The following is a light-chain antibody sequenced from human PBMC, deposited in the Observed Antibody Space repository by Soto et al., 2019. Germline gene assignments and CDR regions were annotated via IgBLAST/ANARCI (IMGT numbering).Light chain of an antibody. V-gene: IGKV3-11*01. CDR3: QQRSNWYT. J-gene: IGKJ2*01. Sequence: EIVLTQSPATLSLSPGERATRSFRASQSVSSYLAWYQQKPGQAPRLLIYDASNRATGIPARFSGSGSGTDFTLTISSLEPEHFAVYYCQQRSNWYTFGQGTKLEIK. CDR1: QSVSSY. CDR2: DAS.